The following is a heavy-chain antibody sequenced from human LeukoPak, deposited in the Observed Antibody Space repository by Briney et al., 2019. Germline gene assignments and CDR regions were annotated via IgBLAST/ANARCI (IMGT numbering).Heavy chain of an antibody. J-gene: IGHJ4*02. V-gene: IGHV3-7*01. CDR1: GFTFSRYW. CDR3: ARENVGATLSDCDY. Sequence: PGGSLRLSCAASGFTFSRYWMSWVRQAPGKGLEWVANIKQDGSEKYYVDTVKGRFTISRDNAKKSLYLQMNSLRAEDTAVYYCARENVGATLSDCDYWGQGTLVTVSS. D-gene: IGHD1-26*01. CDR2: IKQDGSEK.